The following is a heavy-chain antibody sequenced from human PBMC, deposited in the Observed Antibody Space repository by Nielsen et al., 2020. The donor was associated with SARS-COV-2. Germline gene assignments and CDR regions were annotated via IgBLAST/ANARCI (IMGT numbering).Heavy chain of an antibody. CDR2: ISGSSATS. Sequence: GESLKISCEASGFTLRKYAMSWVRQAPGKGLEWVSSISGSSATSYYADPVKGRFTISRDNAKKSLYLQMNSLRAEDTAVYYCARRRTADYFDYWGQGTLVTVSS. J-gene: IGHJ4*02. V-gene: IGHV3-48*04. CDR1: GFTLRKYA. CDR3: ARRRTADYFDY.